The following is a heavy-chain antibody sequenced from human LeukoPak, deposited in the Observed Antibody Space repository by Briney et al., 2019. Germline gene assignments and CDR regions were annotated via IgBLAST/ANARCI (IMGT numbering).Heavy chain of an antibody. V-gene: IGHV3-7*03. CDR1: GFTFSSYW. D-gene: IGHD2-15*01. Sequence: GGSLRLSCAASGFTFSSYWTSWVRQAPGKGLEWVANIKQDGSEKYYVDSVKGRFTISRDNAKNSLYLQMNSLRPEDMALYYCVKDTSGASQYFQYWGHGTVVTVSS. CDR2: IKQDGSEK. J-gene: IGHJ1*01. CDR3: VKDTSGASQYFQY.